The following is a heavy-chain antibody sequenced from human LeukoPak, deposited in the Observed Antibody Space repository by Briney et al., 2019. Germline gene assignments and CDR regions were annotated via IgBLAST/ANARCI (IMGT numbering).Heavy chain of an antibody. D-gene: IGHD3-10*01. J-gene: IGHJ6*02. Sequence: SETLSLTCIVSGGSISSSSYYWGWIRQSPGKGLEWIVSIDYSGSTYYNPSLKSRVTISVDTSKNQFSLKLSSVTAADTAVYYCAGDYYGSGATWSYYGMDVWGQGTTVTVSS. V-gene: IGHV4-39*07. CDR1: GGSISSSSYY. CDR3: AGDYYGSGATWSYYGMDV. CDR2: IDYSGST.